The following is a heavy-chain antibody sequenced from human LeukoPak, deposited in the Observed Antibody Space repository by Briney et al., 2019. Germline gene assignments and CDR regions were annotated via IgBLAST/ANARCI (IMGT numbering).Heavy chain of an antibody. CDR2: ISSSSSYI. J-gene: IGHJ6*02. Sequence: GGSLRLSCAASGLTFSSYSMNWVRQAPGKGLEWVSSISSSSSYIYYADSVKGRFTISRDNAKNSLYLQMNSLRAEDTAVYYCARDPPAGHYYYYYGMDVWGQGTTVTVSS. V-gene: IGHV3-21*01. CDR3: ARDPPAGHYYYYYGMDV. CDR1: GLTFSSYS. D-gene: IGHD6-13*01.